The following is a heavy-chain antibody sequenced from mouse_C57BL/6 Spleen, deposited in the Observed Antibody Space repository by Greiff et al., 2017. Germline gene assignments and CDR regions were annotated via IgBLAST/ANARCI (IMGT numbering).Heavy chain of an antibody. CDR2: IDPSDSET. V-gene: IGHV1-52*01. CDR1: GYTFTSYW. CDR3: AQSRQLRTDYFDY. Sequence: QVQLQQSGAELVRPGSSVKLSCKASGYTFTSYWMHWVKQRPIQGLEWIGNIDPSDSETHYNQKFKDKATLTVDKSSSTAYMQLDSLTSEDSAVYYCAQSRQLRTDYFDYWGQGTTLTVSS. J-gene: IGHJ2*01. D-gene: IGHD3-2*02.